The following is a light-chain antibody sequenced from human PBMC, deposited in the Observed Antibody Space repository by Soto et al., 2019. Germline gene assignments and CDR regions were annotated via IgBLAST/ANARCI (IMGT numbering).Light chain of an antibody. V-gene: IGLV4-69*01. J-gene: IGLJ2*01. Sequence: QSVLTQSPSASSSLGASVKLTCTLSSGHSRYTIAWHQQQPEKGPRNLMKLNSDGSHNKGDGIPDRFSGSSSGAERFLTISSLQSEDEADYYCQTWGSGIVVFGGGTKLTVL. CDR3: QTWGSGIVV. CDR1: SGHSRYT. CDR2: LNSDGSH.